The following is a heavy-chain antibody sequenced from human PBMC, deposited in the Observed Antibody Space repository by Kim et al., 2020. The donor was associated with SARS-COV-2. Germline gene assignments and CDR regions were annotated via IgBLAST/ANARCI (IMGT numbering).Heavy chain of an antibody. Sequence: GGSLRLSCAASGFTFSTYGMHWVRQAPGKGLEWVAVISYDGSNKYYADSVKGRFTISRDNSKNTLYLQMNSLRAEDTAVYYCARDPGLWFGELQYYFDYWGRGTLVTVFS. CDR1: GFTFSTYG. V-gene: IGHV3-33*05. D-gene: IGHD3-10*01. CDR2: ISYDGSNK. CDR3: ARDPGLWFGELQYYFDY. J-gene: IGHJ4*02.